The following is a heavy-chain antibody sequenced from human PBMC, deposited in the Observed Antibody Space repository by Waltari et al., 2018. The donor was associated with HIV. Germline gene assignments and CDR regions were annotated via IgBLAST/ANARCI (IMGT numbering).Heavy chain of an antibody. J-gene: IGHJ3*02. Sequence: EVQLVESGGGLFQPGRSLRVSCVTSGFTFSSYWMVWVRQAIGKGLEWVAKIKREGREKVYVDSVKGRFTISRDNAKNSLFLQLIILRAEDTVVYYWAGDLNKGMGRIWGQGTMVTVSS. D-gene: IGHD5-18*01. CDR2: IKREGREK. CDR1: GFTFSSYW. CDR3: AGDLNKGMGRI. V-gene: IGHV3-7*01.